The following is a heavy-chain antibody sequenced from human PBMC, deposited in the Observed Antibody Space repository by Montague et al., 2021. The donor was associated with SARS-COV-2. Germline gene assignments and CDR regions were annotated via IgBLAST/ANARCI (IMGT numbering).Heavy chain of an antibody. CDR1: GGSISTYY. CDR3: ARLPYDNSYGMDV. V-gene: IGHV4-59*01. J-gene: IGHJ6*02. Sequence: ETLSLTCTVSGGSISTYYWNWIRQFPGKGLEWIDYIDYSGSTNYNPSLQSRVIISVDRSKIQFSLKLNSVTAADTAIYYCARLPYDNSYGMDVWGQGTTVTVSS. D-gene: IGHD3-9*01. CDR2: IDYSGST.